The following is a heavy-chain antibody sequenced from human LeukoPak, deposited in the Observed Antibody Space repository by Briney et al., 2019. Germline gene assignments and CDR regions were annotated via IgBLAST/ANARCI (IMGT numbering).Heavy chain of an antibody. CDR3: AKIVGATTTDY. D-gene: IGHD1-26*01. CDR1: GGTSSSYA. V-gene: IGHV1-69*04. J-gene: IGHJ4*02. Sequence: GASVKDSSKAPGGTSSSYAISWVRQTPGQGLEWMGRIIPILGIANCAQKYQGRVTITADKSTSTAYMELSSLRSEDTAVYYCAKIVGATTTDYWGQGTLVTVSS. CDR2: IIPILGIA.